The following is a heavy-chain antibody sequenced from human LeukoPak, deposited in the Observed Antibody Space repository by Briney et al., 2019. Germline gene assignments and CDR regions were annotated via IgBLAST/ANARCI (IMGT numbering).Heavy chain of an antibody. CDR3: ARASDSSGYYGEGEEFDP. Sequence: SETLSLTCTVSGYSISSGYYWGWIRQPPGKGLEWIGSIYHSGSTYYNPSLKSRVTISVDTSKNQFSLKLSSVTAADTAVYYCARASDSSGYYGEGEEFDPWGQGTLVTVSS. D-gene: IGHD3-22*01. CDR1: GYSISSGYY. J-gene: IGHJ5*02. V-gene: IGHV4-38-2*02. CDR2: IYHSGST.